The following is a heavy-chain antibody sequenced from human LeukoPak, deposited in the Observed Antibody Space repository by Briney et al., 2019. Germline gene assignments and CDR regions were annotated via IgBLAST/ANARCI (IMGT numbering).Heavy chain of an antibody. CDR3: ARVGVVVTSLVYYYYYMDV. Sequence: PGGSLRLSCAASGLTFKSYGMHWVRQAPGKGLGGVADIWYDGSNIYYAASVKGRFTISRDNSKNTLYLQMNSLRAEDTAVYYCARVGVVVTSLVYYYYYMDVWGKGSTVTVSS. V-gene: IGHV3-33*08. D-gene: IGHD2-21*02. CDR1: GLTFKSYG. CDR2: IWYDGSNI. J-gene: IGHJ6*03.